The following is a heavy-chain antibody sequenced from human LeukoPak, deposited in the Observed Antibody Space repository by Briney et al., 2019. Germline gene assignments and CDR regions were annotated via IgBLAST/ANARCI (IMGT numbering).Heavy chain of an antibody. J-gene: IGHJ3*02. D-gene: IGHD4-17*01. CDR1: GFTFSSYD. CDR3: ARDSSTTVTGAFDI. CDR2: IFYDGSNK. V-gene: IGHV3-33*01. Sequence: GTSLRLSCAASGFTFSSYDMYWVRQAPGKGLEWVAVIFYDGSNKYCADSVKGRFTISRDNSKNTLYLQMNSLRAEDTAVYYCARDSSTTVTGAFDIWGQGTMVTVSS.